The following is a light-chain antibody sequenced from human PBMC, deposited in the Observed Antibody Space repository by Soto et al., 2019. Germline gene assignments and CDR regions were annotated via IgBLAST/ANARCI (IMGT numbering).Light chain of an antibody. CDR1: QIISNY. CDR3: QQSYSTPRT. CDR2: AAS. Sequence: DIQMSLSPCSLSASVGDRVTITCRASQIISNYLNWYQQKPGKAPKLLIYAASSLQSGVPSRFSGSGSGTDFTLTISSLQPEDFATYYCQQSYSTPRTFGQGTKVDIK. V-gene: IGKV1-39*01. J-gene: IGKJ1*01.